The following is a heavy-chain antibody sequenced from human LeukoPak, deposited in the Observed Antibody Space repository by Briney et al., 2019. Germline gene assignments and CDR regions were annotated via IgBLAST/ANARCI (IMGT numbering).Heavy chain of an antibody. CDR3: ARKGYCSGGSCFGHDAFDI. D-gene: IGHD2-15*01. Sequence: SVEVSCKASGGTFSNYAISWVRQAPGQGLEWMGRIIPIFGTANYAQKFQGRVTITTDESTSTAYMELSSLRSEDTAVYYCARKGYCSGGSCFGHDAFDIWGQGTMVTVSS. CDR1: GGTFSNYA. J-gene: IGHJ3*02. CDR2: IIPIFGTA. V-gene: IGHV1-69*05.